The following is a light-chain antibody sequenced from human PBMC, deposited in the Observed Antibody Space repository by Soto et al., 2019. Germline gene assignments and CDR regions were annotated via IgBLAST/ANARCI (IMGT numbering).Light chain of an antibody. CDR1: QSLLHSDGKTY. CDR2: EVS. J-gene: IGKJ3*01. CDR3: MPSIHLPLFS. V-gene: IGKV2D-29*01. Sequence: DIVMTQTPLSLSVTPGQPASISCKSSQSLLHSDGKTYLYWYLQKPGQPPHLLIYEVSNRLSGVLDIFSGRGSWKDVTLKISRVESEDVRVYSCMPSIHLPLFSFGPGSKVDIK.